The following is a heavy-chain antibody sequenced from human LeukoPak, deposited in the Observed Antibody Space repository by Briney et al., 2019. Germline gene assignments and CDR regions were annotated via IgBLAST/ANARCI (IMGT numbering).Heavy chain of an antibody. V-gene: IGHV1-18*01. J-gene: IGHJ4*02. CDR3: ARDPRYYYESSGYWVY. CDR1: GYTFTSYG. CDR2: ISAYNGIT. D-gene: IGHD3-22*01. Sequence: ASVKVSCKASGYTFTSYGISWVRQAPGQGLEWMGWISAYNGITNYAQKLQGRVTMTTDTSTSTAYMELRSLRSDDTAVYYCARDPRYYYESSGYWVYWGQGTLVTVSS.